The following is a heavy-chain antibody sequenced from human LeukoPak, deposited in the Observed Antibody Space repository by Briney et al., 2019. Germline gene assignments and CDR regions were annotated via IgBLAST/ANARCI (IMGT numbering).Heavy chain of an antibody. CDR2: ISSGSNNI. Sequence: GGSLRLSCGASGFTFSTYSMNWVRQAPGKGLEWVSYISSGSNNIYYADSVKGRFTISRDNAKNSLYLQMNRLGAEDTAVYYCAMIPCGGDCYRSAFDFWGQGTMVTVSS. CDR1: GFTFSTYS. J-gene: IGHJ3*01. CDR3: AMIPCGGDCYRSAFDF. V-gene: IGHV3-48*01. D-gene: IGHD2-21*01.